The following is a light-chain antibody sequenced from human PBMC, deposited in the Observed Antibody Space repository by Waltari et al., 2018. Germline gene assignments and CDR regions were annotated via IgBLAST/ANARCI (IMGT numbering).Light chain of an antibody. CDR3: QERSNWPPRVT. V-gene: IGKV3-11*01. Sequence: EIVLTQSPATLSLSPGERATLSCRASQSVSSYLAWYQQKPGQAPRLLIYDASNRATGIPAMFSGSGSGKDFTLTISSLYTEDFAVYYCQERSNWPPRVTFGGGTKVEIK. J-gene: IGKJ4*01. CDR1: QSVSSY. CDR2: DAS.